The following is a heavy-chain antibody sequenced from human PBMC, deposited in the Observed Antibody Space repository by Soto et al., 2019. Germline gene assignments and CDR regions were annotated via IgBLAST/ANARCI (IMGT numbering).Heavy chain of an antibody. Sequence: PGGSLRLSCAASGFTFSSYGMHWVRQAPGKGLEWVAVIWYDGSNKYYAESVKGRFTISRDNAKNSLYLQMNSLRAEDTAVYYCAKDLTGTTRGDWFDPWGQGTLVTVSS. D-gene: IGHD1-20*01. CDR3: AKDLTGTTRGDWFDP. CDR1: GFTFSSYG. V-gene: IGHV3-33*06. CDR2: IWYDGSNK. J-gene: IGHJ5*02.